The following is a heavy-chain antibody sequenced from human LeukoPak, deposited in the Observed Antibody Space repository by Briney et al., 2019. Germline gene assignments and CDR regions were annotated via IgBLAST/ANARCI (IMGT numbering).Heavy chain of an antibody. CDR2: ISGSGGST. J-gene: IGHJ4*02. D-gene: IGHD6-6*01. CDR1: GFTFSSYA. CDR3: ATDRSSSGGSLDY. Sequence: PGGSLRLSCAASGFTFSSYAMSWVRQAPGKGLEWVSGISGSGGSTYYADSVKGRFTISRDNSKNTLYLQMNSLRAEDTAVYYCATDRSSSGGSLDYWGQGTLVTVSS. V-gene: IGHV3-23*01.